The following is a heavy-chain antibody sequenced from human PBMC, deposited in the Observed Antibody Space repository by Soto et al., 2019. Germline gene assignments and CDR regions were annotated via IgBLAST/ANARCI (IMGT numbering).Heavy chain of an antibody. J-gene: IGHJ4*02. Sequence: SETLSLTCAVYGGSFSGYYWSWIRQPPGKGLEWIGEINHSGSTNYNPSLKSRVTISVDTSKNQFSLKLSSVTAADTAVYYCAGVFSSSGWFDYWGQGTLVTVSS. CDR3: AGVFSSSGWFDY. V-gene: IGHV4-34*01. CDR1: GGSFSGYY. D-gene: IGHD6-19*01. CDR2: INHSGST.